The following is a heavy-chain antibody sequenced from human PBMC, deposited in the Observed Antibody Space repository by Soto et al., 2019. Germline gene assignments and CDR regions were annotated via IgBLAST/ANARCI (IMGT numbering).Heavy chain of an antibody. D-gene: IGHD2-15*01. CDR3: ARAGYCSGGRCYSPYYYYYGMDV. V-gene: IGHV3-30-3*01. CDR2: ISYDGNIK. Sequence: QAQLVESGGGVVQPGSSLRLSCGASAFSFSHYAMHWVRQAPGKGLECVAVISYDGNIKRYADSVKGRFTISRDNSENTLFLQMNSLSPEDTAVYYCARAGYCSGGRCYSPYYYYYGMDVWGQGTTVTVSS. CDR1: AFSFSHYA. J-gene: IGHJ6*02.